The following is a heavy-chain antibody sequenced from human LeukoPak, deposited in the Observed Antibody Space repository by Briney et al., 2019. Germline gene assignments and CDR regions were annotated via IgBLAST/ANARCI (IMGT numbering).Heavy chain of an antibody. CDR3: ARATDYYDIVYYFGY. Sequence: SETLSLTCTVSGGSISSYYWSWIRQPPGKGLEWIGYIYYSGSTNYNPSLKSRVTISVDTSKNQFSLKLSSVTAADTAVYYCARATDYYDIVYYFGYWGQGTLVTVSS. CDR2: IYYSGST. V-gene: IGHV4-59*01. CDR1: GGSISSYY. D-gene: IGHD3-22*01. J-gene: IGHJ4*02.